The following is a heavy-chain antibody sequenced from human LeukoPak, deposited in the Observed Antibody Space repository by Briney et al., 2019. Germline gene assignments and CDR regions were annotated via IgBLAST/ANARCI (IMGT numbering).Heavy chain of an antibody. Sequence: GGSLRLSCAASGFTFSSYEMNWVRQAPGKGLEWVSYISSSGSTIYYADSVKGRFTISRDNAKNSLYLQMNSLRAEDTAVYYCARDGVSGNGDYVHYYYYYMDVWGKGTTVTVSS. D-gene: IGHD4-17*01. CDR3: ARDGVSGNGDYVHYYYYYMDV. V-gene: IGHV3-48*03. CDR2: ISSSGSTI. CDR1: GFTFSSYE. J-gene: IGHJ6*03.